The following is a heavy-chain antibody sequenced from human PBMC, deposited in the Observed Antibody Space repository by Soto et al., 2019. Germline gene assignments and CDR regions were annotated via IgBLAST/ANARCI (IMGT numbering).Heavy chain of an antibody. D-gene: IGHD2-15*01. Sequence: GGSLRLSCAASGFTFSSYAMHWVRQAPGKGPEWVAVISYDGSNKYYADSVKGRFTISRDNSKNTLYLQMNSLRAEDTAVYYCARDRNYCSGGSCYSSAVGYYFDYWGQGTLVTVSS. CDR1: GFTFSSYA. CDR3: ARDRNYCSGGSCYSSAVGYYFDY. J-gene: IGHJ4*02. CDR2: ISYDGSNK. V-gene: IGHV3-30-3*01.